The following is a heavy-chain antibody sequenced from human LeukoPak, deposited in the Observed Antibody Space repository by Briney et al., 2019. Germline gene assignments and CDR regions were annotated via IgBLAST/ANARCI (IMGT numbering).Heavy chain of an antibody. CDR3: ARAPSMYYDFWSGPTGYAFDI. J-gene: IGHJ3*02. CDR1: GYTFPRYG. Sequence: ASVKVSCKASGYTFPRYGISWVGQAPGQGVEWMGWISASNGNTNYAQKLQGRVTLTTDTSPRTAYMALMRLRSAGTAVYYCARAPSMYYDFWSGPTGYAFDIWGQGTMVTVSS. V-gene: IGHV1-18*01. D-gene: IGHD3-3*01. CDR2: ISASNGNT.